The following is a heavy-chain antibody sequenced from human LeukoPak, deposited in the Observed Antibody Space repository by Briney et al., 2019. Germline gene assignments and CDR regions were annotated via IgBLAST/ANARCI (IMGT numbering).Heavy chain of an antibody. V-gene: IGHV3-23*01. J-gene: IGHJ4*02. D-gene: IGHD3-22*01. CDR1: GFTFSSYA. Sequence: PGRSLRLSCAASGFTFSSYAMSWVRQAPGKGLEWVSAISGSGGSTYYADSVKGRFTISRDNSKNTLYLQMNSLRAEDTAVYYCAKAPSGYYSPRTDYWGQGTLVTVSS. CDR2: ISGSGGST. CDR3: AKAPSGYYSPRTDY.